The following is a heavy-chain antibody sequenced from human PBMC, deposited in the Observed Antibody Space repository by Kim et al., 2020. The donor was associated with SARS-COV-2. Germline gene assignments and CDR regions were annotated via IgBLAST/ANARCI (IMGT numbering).Heavy chain of an antibody. V-gene: IGHV3-7*03. CDR3: ARDVAYNAFDY. CDR2: IKEDGSVK. J-gene: IGHJ4*02. Sequence: GGSLRLSCAVSGFTFSTSWMTWVRQAPGKGLEWVANIKEDGSVKNYVDSVKGRFTISRDNAKSSLFLQINSLRVEDTAVYYCARDVAYNAFDYWGQGTLVTVSS. CDR1: GFTFSTSW. D-gene: IGHD1-1*01.